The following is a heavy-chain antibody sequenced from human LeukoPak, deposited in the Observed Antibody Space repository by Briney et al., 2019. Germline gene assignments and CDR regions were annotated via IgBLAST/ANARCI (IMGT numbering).Heavy chain of an antibody. V-gene: IGHV4-30-2*01. CDR2: IYHSGST. J-gene: IGHJ5*02. CDR1: GGSISSGGYY. D-gene: IGHD6-19*01. Sequence: SQTLSLTCTVSGGSISSGGYYWSWIRQPPGKGLGWIGYIYHSGSTYYNPSLKSRVTISVDRSKNQFSLKLSSVTAADTAVYYCARGGIAVAGTDGGWFDPWGQGTLVTVSS. CDR3: ARGGIAVAGTDGGWFDP.